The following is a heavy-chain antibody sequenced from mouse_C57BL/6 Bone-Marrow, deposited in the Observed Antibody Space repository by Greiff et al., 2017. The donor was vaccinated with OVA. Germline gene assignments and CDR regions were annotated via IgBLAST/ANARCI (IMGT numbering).Heavy chain of an antibody. D-gene: IGHD2-1*01. J-gene: IGHJ2*01. V-gene: IGHV1-81*01. CDR2: IYPRSGNT. Sequence: VQLVESGAGLARPWASVTLSCTASGYTFTSYGISWVQQRTGQGLEWTGEIYPRSGNTYYNEKFKGKATLTADKSSSTAYMELRSLTSEDSAVYVCAREGYYGTGGYWGQGTTLTVSS. CDR3: AREGYYGTGGY. CDR1: GYTFTSYG.